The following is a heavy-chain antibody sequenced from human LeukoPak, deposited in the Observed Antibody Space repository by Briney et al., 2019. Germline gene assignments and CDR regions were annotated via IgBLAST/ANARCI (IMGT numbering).Heavy chain of an antibody. CDR2: ISSSSSYI. V-gene: IGHV3-21*04. CDR3: ATSPVRGFGELRYYFDY. D-gene: IGHD3-10*01. CDR1: GFTFSSYS. Sequence: GSLRLSCAASGFTFSSYSMNWVRQAPGKGLEWVSSISSSSSYIYYADSVKGRFTISRDNAKNSLYLQMNSLRSEDTAVYYCATSPVRGFGELRYYFDYWGQGTLVTVSS. J-gene: IGHJ4*02.